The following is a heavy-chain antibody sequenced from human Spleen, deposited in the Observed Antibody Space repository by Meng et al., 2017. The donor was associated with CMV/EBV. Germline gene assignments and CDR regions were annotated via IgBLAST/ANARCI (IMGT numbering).Heavy chain of an antibody. J-gene: IGHJ4*02. V-gene: IGHV3-23*01. CDR3: AKAYSSSWYREYYDF. CDR1: GFTFSSYA. D-gene: IGHD6-13*01. Sequence: GGSLRLSCAASGFTFSSYAMSWVRQAPGQGLEWVSPITASGGSTYYADSVKGRFTVSRDNSKNTLYLQLNSLRAEDTAVYYRAKAYSSSWYREYYDFWGQGTLVTVSS. CDR2: ITASGGST.